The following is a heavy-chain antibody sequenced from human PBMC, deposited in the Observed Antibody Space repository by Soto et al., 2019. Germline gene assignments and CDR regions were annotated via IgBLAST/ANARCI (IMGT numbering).Heavy chain of an antibody. V-gene: IGHV3-23*01. Sequence: PGGSLRLSCAASGFTFSTYAMNWVRQAPGKGLEWVSNIGGSGRNTYYAESVKGRFTISRDNLKSTVHLQMNSLRAEDTAVYYCVXDVGYSGTYWGQGTLVTVSS. CDR2: IGGSGRNT. CDR3: VXDVGYSGTY. J-gene: IGHJ4*01. D-gene: IGHD1-26*01. CDR1: GFTFSTYA.